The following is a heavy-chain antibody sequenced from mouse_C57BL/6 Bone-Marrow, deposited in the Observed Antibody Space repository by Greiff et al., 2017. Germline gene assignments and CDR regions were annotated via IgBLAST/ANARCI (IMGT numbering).Heavy chain of an antibody. V-gene: IGHV1-81*01. CDR2: IYPRSGNT. CDR1: GYTFTSYG. CDR3: ARSDYGNPYAMDY. D-gene: IGHD2-1*01. J-gene: IGHJ4*01. Sequence: QVQLQQSGAELARPGASVKLSCTASGYTFTSYGISWVKQRTGQGLEWIGEIYPRSGNTYYNEKFKGKATLTADKSSSTAYMELRSLPAEDSAVYFCARSDYGNPYAMDYWGQGTSVTVSS.